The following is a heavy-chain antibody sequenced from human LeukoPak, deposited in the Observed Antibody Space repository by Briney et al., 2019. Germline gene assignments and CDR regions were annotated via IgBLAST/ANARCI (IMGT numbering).Heavy chain of an antibody. CDR1: GFTFNNYA. J-gene: IGHJ4*02. CDR3: AKDPPILRWSFDY. D-gene: IGHD4-23*01. V-gene: IGHV3-23*01. CDR2: ISASGNST. Sequence: GGSLGLSCAASGFTFNNYALTWVRQAPGKGLEWVSTISASGNSTYSADSAKGRFTISRDNSKNTLYLQMNSLRAEDTAVYYCAKDPPILRWSFDYWGQGTLVTVSS.